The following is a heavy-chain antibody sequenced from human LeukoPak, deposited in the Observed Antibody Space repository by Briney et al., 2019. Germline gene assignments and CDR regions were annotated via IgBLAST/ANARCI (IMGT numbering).Heavy chain of an antibody. D-gene: IGHD4-11*01. CDR1: GFTFHNYE. V-gene: IGHV3-48*03. CDR2: ISSSGATI. CDR3: ATVTTVTFDI. J-gene: IGHJ3*02. Sequence: GGSLRLSCVASGFTFHNYEMNWVRQAPGKGLEWVSYISSSGATIYYADAVKGRFTISRDNAKSSLYLQMNSLRAEDTAVYYCATVTTVTFDIWGQGTMVTVSS.